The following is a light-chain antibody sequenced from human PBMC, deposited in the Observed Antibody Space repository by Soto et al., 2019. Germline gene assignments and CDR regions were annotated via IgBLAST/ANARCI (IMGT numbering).Light chain of an antibody. CDR1: QSVSSS. J-gene: IGKJ1*01. V-gene: IGKV3-15*01. CDR2: GAS. CDR3: QQQSNWPRA. Sequence: EMVLTQSPGTRSLSPGERATLSCRASQSVSSSSLAWYQQKPGQAPRLLLHGASTRATGIPARFSGSGSGTEFTLPISSLQSEDFAVYYCQQQSNWPRAFGQGTKVDIK.